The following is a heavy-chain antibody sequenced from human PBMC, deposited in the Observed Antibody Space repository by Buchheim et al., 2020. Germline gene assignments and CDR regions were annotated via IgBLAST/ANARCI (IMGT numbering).Heavy chain of an antibody. CDR1: GFTFSSYW. CDR3: AREGGYYYYYYYGMDV. V-gene: IGHV3-7*01. J-gene: IGHJ6*02. D-gene: IGHD3-22*01. CDR2: IKQDGSEK. Sequence: EVQLVESGGGLVQPGGSLRLSCAASGFTFSSYWMSWVRQAPGKGLEWVANIKQDGSEKYYVDSVKGRFTISRDTAKNSLYLQMNSLRAEDTAVYYCAREGGYYYYYYYGMDVWGQGTT.